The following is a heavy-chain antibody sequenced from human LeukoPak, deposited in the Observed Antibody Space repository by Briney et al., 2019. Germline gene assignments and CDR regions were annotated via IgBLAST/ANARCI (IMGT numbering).Heavy chain of an antibody. CDR2: ISGSGGST. Sequence: GGSLRLSCAASGFTFSNAWMSWVRQAPGKGLEWVSAISGSGGSTYYADSVKGRFTISRDNSKNTLYLQMNSLRAEDTAVYYCASHPYYYYYYMDVWGKGTTVTVSS. CDR3: ASHPYYYYYYMDV. CDR1: GFTFSNAW. J-gene: IGHJ6*03. V-gene: IGHV3-23*01.